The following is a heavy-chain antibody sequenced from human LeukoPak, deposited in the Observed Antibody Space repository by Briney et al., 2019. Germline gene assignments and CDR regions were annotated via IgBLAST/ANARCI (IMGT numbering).Heavy chain of an antibody. CDR3: AKDRITTVRGAEYYFDY. CDR1: GFTFSSYG. D-gene: IGHD3-10*01. Sequence: GGSLRLSCAASGFTFSSYGMHWVRQAPGKGLEWVAFIRYDGRNKYYADSVKGRFTISRDNSKNTLYLQMNSLRAEDTAVYYCAKDRITTVRGAEYYFDYWGQGTLVTVSS. V-gene: IGHV3-30*02. J-gene: IGHJ4*02. CDR2: IRYDGRNK.